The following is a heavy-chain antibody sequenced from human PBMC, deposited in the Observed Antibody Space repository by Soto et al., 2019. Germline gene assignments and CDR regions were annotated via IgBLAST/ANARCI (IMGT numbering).Heavy chain of an antibody. V-gene: IGHV3-74*01. D-gene: IGHD3-10*01. CDR3: VRDRGYPDSFDI. CDR2: INSDGTTI. J-gene: IGHJ3*02. CDR1: GFNFGPFW. Sequence: EAQLVESGGGLVQPGGSLRLSCAASGFNFGPFWMHWVRQAPGKGLVWVSHINSDGTTIVYADSVKGRFTISRDNAKNILYLQTNSLRVEDTAVYFCVRDRGYPDSFDIWGPGTLVTVSS.